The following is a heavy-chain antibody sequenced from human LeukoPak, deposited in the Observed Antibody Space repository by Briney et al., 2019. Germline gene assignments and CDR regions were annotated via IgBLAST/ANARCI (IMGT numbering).Heavy chain of an antibody. D-gene: IGHD1-26*01. V-gene: IGHV3-64*01. J-gene: IGHJ4*02. CDR1: GFTLSTYA. Sequence: GGSLRLSCTASGFTLSTYAMHWVRQPPGKGLEYVSAINNNGVSTFYVNSVKGRFTISRDNSRNTLYLQMGSLRPEDMAVYYCARRGWDLSYFDYWGQGTLVTVSS. CDR2: INNNGVST. CDR3: ARRGWDLSYFDY.